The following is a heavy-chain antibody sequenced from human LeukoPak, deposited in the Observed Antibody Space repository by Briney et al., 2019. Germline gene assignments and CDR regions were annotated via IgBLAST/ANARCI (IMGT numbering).Heavy chain of an antibody. D-gene: IGHD6-6*01. V-gene: IGHV3-64D*06. Sequence: GGSLRLSCSASGFTFSSYAMHWVRQAPGTGLEYVSAISSNGGSTYYADSVKGRFTISRDNSKNTLYLQMSSLRAEDTAVYYCVKAVGSSSTYYFDYWGQGTLVTVSS. CDR3: VKAVGSSSTYYFDY. CDR2: ISSNGGST. J-gene: IGHJ4*02. CDR1: GFTFSSYA.